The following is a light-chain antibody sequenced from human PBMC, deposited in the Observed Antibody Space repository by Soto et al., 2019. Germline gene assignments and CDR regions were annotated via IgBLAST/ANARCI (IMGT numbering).Light chain of an antibody. V-gene: IGLV1-40*01. Sequence: QSVLTQTPSVSGAPGQKITMSCTGSSSNIGAGYDVHWYQQIPGAAPRLLIYADNNQPSGVPDRCSASKSGTSASLAITGLQGEDEANYYCQSYDTSLSGVIFGAGTKLTVL. J-gene: IGLJ2*01. CDR2: ADN. CDR1: SSNIGAGYD. CDR3: QSYDTSLSGVI.